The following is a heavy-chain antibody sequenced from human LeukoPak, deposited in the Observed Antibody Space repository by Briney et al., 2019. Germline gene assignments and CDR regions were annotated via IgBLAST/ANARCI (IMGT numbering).Heavy chain of an antibody. D-gene: IGHD6-19*01. CDR3: ARRGYSSGWGFDY. CDR2: IYYSGST. CDR1: GYSISSSNW. J-gene: IGHJ4*02. V-gene: IGHV4-28*06. Sequence: PSDTLSLTCAVSGYSISSSNWWGWIRQPPGKGLEWIGYIYYSGSTNYNPSLKSRVTMSVDTSKNQFSLKLSSVTALDTAVYYCARRGYSSGWGFDYWGQGTLVTVSS.